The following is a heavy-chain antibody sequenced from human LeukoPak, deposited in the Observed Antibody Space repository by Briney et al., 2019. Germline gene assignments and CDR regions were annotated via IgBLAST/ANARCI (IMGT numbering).Heavy chain of an antibody. V-gene: IGHV4-39*01. CDR2: IYYSGST. CDR1: GGSISSSSYY. CDR3: ARHQHSYDFWSGYYGGSNWFDP. Sequence: SETLSLTCTVSGGSISSSSYYWGWIRQPPGKGLEWIGSIYYSGSTYYNPSLKSRVTISVDTSKNQFSLKLSSVTAADTAVYYCARHQHSYDFWSGYYGGSNWFDPWGQGTLVTVSS. D-gene: IGHD3-3*01. J-gene: IGHJ5*02.